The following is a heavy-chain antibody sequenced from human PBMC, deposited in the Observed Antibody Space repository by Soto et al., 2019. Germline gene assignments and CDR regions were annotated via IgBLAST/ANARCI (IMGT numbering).Heavy chain of an antibody. CDR3: ARRSVDTAMAVDY. V-gene: IGHV3-48*02. Sequence: GGSLRLSCAASGFTFSTYSMNWVRQAPGKGLEWVSYISSSSSIIYYADSVKGRFTISRDNAKSSLYLQMNSLRDEDTAVYYCARRSVDTAMAVDYWGQGTLVTVSS. CDR2: ISSSSSII. CDR1: GFTFSTYS. J-gene: IGHJ4*02. D-gene: IGHD5-18*01.